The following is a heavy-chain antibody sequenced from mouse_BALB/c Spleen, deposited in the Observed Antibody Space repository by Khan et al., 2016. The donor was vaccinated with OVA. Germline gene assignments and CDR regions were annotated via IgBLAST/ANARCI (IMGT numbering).Heavy chain of an antibody. CDR3: ARGTFDY. J-gene: IGHJ3*01. CDR1: GYSFTTYY. D-gene: IGHD3-3*01. CDR2: IDPFNGGN. V-gene: IGHV1-34*01. Sequence: VQLQQSGPELMKPGASVKISCKASGYSFTTYYMHWVKQSHGKSLEWIGYIDPFNGGNDYNQKFKGKATLTVDKSSRPAYMPLSSLTSEDSAVYYCARGTFDYWGQGTLVTVSA.